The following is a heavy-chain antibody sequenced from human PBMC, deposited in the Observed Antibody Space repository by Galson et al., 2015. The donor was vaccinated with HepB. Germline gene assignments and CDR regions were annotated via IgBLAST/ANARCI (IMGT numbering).Heavy chain of an antibody. J-gene: IGHJ6*02. CDR1: GGSFSSFA. D-gene: IGHD5-24*01. CDR2: IMPVFAIV. V-gene: IGHV1-69*10. Sequence: SVKVSCKASGGSFSSFAISWVRQAPGQGLEWMGGIMPVFAIVNYATKFQDRVTITADTYTRTTTAYMELSILTSDDTAVYYCARGMGYGNNLLRYYYYGLDVWGQGTTVTVSS. CDR3: ARGMGYGNNLLRYYYYGLDV.